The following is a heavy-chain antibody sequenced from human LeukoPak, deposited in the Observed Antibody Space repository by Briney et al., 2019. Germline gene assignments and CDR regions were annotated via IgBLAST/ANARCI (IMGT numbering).Heavy chain of an antibody. CDR1: GGSFSGYY. Sequence: PSETLSLTCAVYGGSFSGYYWSWIRQPPGKGLEWIGEINHSGSTNYNPSLKSRVTISVDTSKNQFSLKLSSVTAADTAVYYCARRITMIVVVIDPYYFDYWGQGTLVTVSS. CDR3: ARRITMIVVVIDPYYFDY. CDR2: INHSGST. D-gene: IGHD3-22*01. J-gene: IGHJ4*02. V-gene: IGHV4-34*01.